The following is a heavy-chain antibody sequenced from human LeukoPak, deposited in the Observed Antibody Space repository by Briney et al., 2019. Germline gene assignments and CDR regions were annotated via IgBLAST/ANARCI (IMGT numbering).Heavy chain of an antibody. CDR3: ARGFRRVDY. CDR1: GGSFSGYY. V-gene: IGHV4-34*01. CDR2: INHSGST. Sequence: SETLSLTCAVYGGSFSGYYWSWIRQPPGKGLEWIGEINHSGSTNYNPSLKSRVTISVDTSKNQVSLKLSSVTAADTAVYYCARGFRRVDYWGQGTLVTVSS. J-gene: IGHJ4*02.